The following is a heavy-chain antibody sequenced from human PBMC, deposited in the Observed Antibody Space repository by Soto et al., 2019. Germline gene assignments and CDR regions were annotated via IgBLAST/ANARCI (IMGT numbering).Heavy chain of an antibody. CDR1: GSTFTGHY. J-gene: IGHJ6*02. Sequence: QVRLVQSGAELKKPGASVKVSCKASGSTFTGHYIHWVRQAPGQGLEWMGWINPNSGTTKYAQKFQGRVTLTRETSITTVYMELNSLKSDDTAVYYCARAGIAAAGSGEYGMDVWGQGTTVIVSS. CDR2: INPNSGTT. D-gene: IGHD6-13*01. V-gene: IGHV1-2*02. CDR3: ARAGIAAAGSGEYGMDV.